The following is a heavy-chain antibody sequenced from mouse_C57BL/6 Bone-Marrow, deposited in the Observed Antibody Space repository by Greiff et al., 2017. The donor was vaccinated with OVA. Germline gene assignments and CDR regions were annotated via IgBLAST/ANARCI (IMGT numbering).Heavy chain of an antibody. CDR1: GYTFTSSW. V-gene: IGHV1-69*01. CDR2: IDPSDSYT. J-gene: IGHJ4*01. Sequence: PLHHPGAALVMPGASVKLSCQASGYTFTSSWMHWVKQRPGPGLEWIGEIDPSDSYTNYNQKFKGKSTLTVDKASSTAYMQLSSLTSEDSAVYYCARGSLLRPLYYYAMDYWGQGTSVTVSS. D-gene: IGHD1-2*01. CDR3: ARGSLLRPLYYYAMDY.